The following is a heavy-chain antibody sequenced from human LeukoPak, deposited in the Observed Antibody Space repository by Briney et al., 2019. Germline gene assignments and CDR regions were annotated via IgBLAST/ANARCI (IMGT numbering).Heavy chain of an antibody. CDR2: IYPGDSDT. V-gene: IGHV5-51*01. D-gene: IGHD3-22*01. CDR1: GYSFTSYW. J-gene: IGHJ4*02. Sequence: GESLKISCKGSGYSFTSYWIGWVRQMPGKGLEWMEIIYPGDSDTRYSPSFQGQVTISANKSISTAYLQWSSLKASDTAMYYCARLGRGGYYDSSGYFDYWGQGTLVTVSS. CDR3: ARLGRGGYYDSSGYFDY.